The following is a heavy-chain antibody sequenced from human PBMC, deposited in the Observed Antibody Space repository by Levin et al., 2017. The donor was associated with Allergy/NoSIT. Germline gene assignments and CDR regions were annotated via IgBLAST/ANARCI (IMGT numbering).Heavy chain of an antibody. V-gene: IGHV2-5*02. CDR3: AHTYSGWYDGPVIY. CDR2: IYWDDDK. CDR1: GFSLSTSGVG. J-gene: IGHJ4*02. Sequence: SGPTLVKPTQTLTLTCTFSGFSLSTSGVGVGWIRQPPGKALEWLALIYWDDDKRYSPSLKSRLTITKDTSKNQVVLTMTNMDPVDTATYYCAHTYSGWYDGPVIYWGQGTLVTVSS. D-gene: IGHD6-19*01.